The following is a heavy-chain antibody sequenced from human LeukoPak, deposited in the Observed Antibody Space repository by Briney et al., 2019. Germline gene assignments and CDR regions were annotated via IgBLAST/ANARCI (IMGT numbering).Heavy chain of an antibody. Sequence: SETLSLTCSVSGGSMTNLYWTWIRQPPGKELEWIGYISSGGSTNYNPSLKSRVTISIDTSKNQFSLKLTSATAADTAVYYCARGDDYRSTLFDYWGQGTLVTVSS. CDR1: GGSMTNLY. D-gene: IGHD5-12*01. CDR3: ARGDDYRSTLFDY. V-gene: IGHV4-59*01. J-gene: IGHJ4*02. CDR2: ISSGGST.